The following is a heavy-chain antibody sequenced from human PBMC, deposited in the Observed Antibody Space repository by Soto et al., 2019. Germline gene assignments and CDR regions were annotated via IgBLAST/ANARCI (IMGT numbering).Heavy chain of an antibody. Sequence: VQLVQSGAEVKKPGSSVKVSCKASGGTFSNYPFIWVRQAPGQGLDWMGGIIPIFGTTDYGQRFQGRVTITAYESTNTAYMELSSLRFDDTAVYYCSRGLYCGGGCYSHFDYWGQGTLVTVSS. CDR3: SRGLYCGGGCYSHFDY. V-gene: IGHV1-69*01. CDR2: IIPIFGTT. CDR1: GGTFSNYP. J-gene: IGHJ4*02. D-gene: IGHD2-21*02.